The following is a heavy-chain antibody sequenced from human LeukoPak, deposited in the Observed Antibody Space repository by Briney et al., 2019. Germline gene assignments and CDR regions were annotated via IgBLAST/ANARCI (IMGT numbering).Heavy chain of an antibody. J-gene: IGHJ3*02. Sequence: SVKVSCKASGGTFNSHTFTWVRQAPGQGLEWMGAFIPIFAMTNYAQNFQGRVTITADESASTAYMELSSLRSEDTAVYYCARASPKEGTLRAPDIWGQGTMLPLSS. CDR2: FIPIFAMT. V-gene: IGHV1-69*13. D-gene: IGHD1-1*01. CDR1: GGTFNSHT. CDR3: ARASPKEGTLRAPDI.